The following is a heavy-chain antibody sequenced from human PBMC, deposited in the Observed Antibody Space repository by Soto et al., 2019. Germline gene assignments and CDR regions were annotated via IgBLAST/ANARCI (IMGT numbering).Heavy chain of an antibody. CDR2: ISFDGGNK. D-gene: IGHD6-25*01. CDR1: GFSFTCASHA. Sequence: QVQLVESGGGVVQPGRSLRLSCVASGFSFTCASHALNCVGQAPGKGLEWVAVISFDGGNKFYADTVKGLFTISRDKCKKTLYLEMSRLRPDDTAVDYCAKRAAGTGAHIDCWGQGTLVSVSS. CDR3: AKRAAGTGAHIDC. J-gene: IGHJ4*02. V-gene: IGHV3-30-3*02.